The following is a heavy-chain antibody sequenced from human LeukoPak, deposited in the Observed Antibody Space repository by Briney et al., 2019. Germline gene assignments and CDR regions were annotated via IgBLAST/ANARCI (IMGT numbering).Heavy chain of an antibody. J-gene: IGHJ4*02. CDR2: INTNTGNP. D-gene: IGHD5-18*01. CDR1: GYTFTGYY. V-gene: IGHV7-4-1*02. Sequence: ASVKVSCKASGYTFTGYYMHWVRQAPGQGLEWMGWINTNTGNPTYAQGFTGRFVFSLDTSVSTAYLQISSLKAEDTAVYYCAREAGYSYGPNFDYWGQGTLVTVSS. CDR3: AREAGYSYGPNFDY.